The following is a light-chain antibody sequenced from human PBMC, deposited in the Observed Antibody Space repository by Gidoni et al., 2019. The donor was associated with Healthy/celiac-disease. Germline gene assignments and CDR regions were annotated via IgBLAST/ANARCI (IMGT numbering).Light chain of an antibody. J-gene: IGKJ1*01. Sequence: DIQLTHSPSFLSASVGDRVTITCRASQGISSYLAWYQQKPGKAPKLLIYAASTLQSGVPSRFSGSGSGTEFTLTISSLQPEDFATYYCQQLNSDPLTFGQGTKVEIK. CDR2: AAS. CDR3: QQLNSDPLT. CDR1: QGISSY. V-gene: IGKV1-9*01.